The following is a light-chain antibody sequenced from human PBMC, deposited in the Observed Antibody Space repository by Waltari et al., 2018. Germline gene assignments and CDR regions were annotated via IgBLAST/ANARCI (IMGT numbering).Light chain of an antibody. Sequence: QSALTQPASVSGSPGQSITISCTGPSSDLGGYNYVSWYQQHPGKAPKPMIFDFSNRPSGVSNRFSGSKSGNTASLTISGLQAEDEADYYCSSYTSSSTRVFGGGTKLTVL. CDR1: SSDLGGYNY. CDR2: DFS. J-gene: IGLJ2*01. V-gene: IGLV2-14*03. CDR3: SSYTSSSTRV.